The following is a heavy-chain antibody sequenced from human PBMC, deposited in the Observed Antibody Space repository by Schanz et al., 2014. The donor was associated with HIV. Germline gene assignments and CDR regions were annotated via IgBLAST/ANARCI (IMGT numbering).Heavy chain of an antibody. CDR3: AKNGDYAFYYFDY. V-gene: IGHV3-30*18. CDR1: GFTLSSYG. J-gene: IGHJ4*02. D-gene: IGHD4-17*01. Sequence: VQLVGSGGGVGQPGRALRLSLAASGFTLSSYGMHWVPPAPGKGVEGGAVTSYDGSKKYYADAVKGRFTISRDNSKNTLFLQMNSLRAEDTAVYYCAKNGDYAFYYFDYWGQGTLVTVSS. CDR2: TSYDGSKK.